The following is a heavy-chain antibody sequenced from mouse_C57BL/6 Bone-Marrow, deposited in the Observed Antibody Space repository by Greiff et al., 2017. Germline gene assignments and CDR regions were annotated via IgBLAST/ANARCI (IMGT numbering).Heavy chain of an antibody. CDR2: IDPSDSYT. D-gene: IGHD2-3*01. V-gene: IGHV1-59*01. Sequence: QVQLQQPGAELVRPGTSVKLSCKASGYTFTSYWMHWVKQRPGQGLEWIGVIDPSDSYTNYNQKFKGKATLTVDTSSSTAYMQLSGLTSEDSAVYYCASTGDGYFYWGQGTTLTVSS. CDR1: GYTFTSYW. CDR3: ASTGDGYFY. J-gene: IGHJ2*01.